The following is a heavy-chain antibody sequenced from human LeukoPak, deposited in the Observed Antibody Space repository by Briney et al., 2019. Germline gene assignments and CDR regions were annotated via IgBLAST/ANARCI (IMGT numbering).Heavy chain of an antibody. J-gene: IGHJ4*02. CDR2: FDPEDGET. D-gene: IGHD6-19*01. V-gene: IGHV1-24*01. Sequence: ASVKVSCKVSGYTLTELSMHWVRQAPGKGLEWMGGFDPEDGETIYAQKFQGRVTMTEDTSTDTAYMELSSLRSEDTAVYYCARGYSSGWYTDLIVDFDYWGQGTLVTVSS. CDR3: ARGYSSGWYTDLIVDFDY. CDR1: GYTLTELS.